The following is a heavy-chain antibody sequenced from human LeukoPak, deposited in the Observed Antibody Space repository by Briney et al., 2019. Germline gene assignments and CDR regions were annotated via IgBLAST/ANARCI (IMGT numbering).Heavy chain of an antibody. Sequence: PSETLSLTCAVYGVSFSNYYWSWIRQPPGKGRDGIGEINDSGRINYNPSLMSRVTVSVDTSKNQFSLRLTSVTATDTAVYYCARRWNYGRNYYIDVWGNGATVSVSS. V-gene: IGHV4-34*01. CDR2: INDSGRI. CDR1: GVSFSNYY. J-gene: IGHJ6*03. D-gene: IGHD1-7*01. CDR3: ARRWNYGRNYYIDV.